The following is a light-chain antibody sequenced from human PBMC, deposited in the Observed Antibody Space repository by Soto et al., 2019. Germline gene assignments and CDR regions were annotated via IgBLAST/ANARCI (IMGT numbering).Light chain of an antibody. CDR3: QQRSNWLT. V-gene: IGKV3-11*01. J-gene: IGKJ4*01. CDR1: QSVSSY. CDR2: DAS. Sequence: EIVLTQSPATLSLSPGERATLSCRASQSVSSYLAWYQQKPGQAPRLLLYDASNRATGITGRFSGSGSGTDITLTSSSLEPEDFAAYYGQQRSNWLTFGGGTKVESK.